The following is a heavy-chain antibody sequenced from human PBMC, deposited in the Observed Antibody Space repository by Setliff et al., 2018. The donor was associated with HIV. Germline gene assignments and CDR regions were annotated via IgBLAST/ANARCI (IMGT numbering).Heavy chain of an antibody. V-gene: IGHV1-2*06. CDR2: IHPNTGST. D-gene: IGHD3-16*01. CDR1: GYTFTGYY. CDR3: AKQGYADSLYAFDV. J-gene: IGHJ3*01. Sequence: ASVKVSCKASGYTFTGYYMHWVRQAPGQGLEWMGRIHPNTGSTNYLQKFQGRVSITRDTSMSTVYMTLTGLTSDDTAVYYCAKQGYADSLYAFDVWGQGTMVTVSS.